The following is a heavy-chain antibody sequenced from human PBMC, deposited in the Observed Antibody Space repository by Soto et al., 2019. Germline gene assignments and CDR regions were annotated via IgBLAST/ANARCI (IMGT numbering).Heavy chain of an antibody. Sequence: GESLKISCKGFGYSFTNYWIGWVRQMPGKGLEWMGIIYPRDSGTSYSPSFQGQVTMSADKTINTAYLQWSSLKASDTAMYYCARQFPPYGGKSWAFDIWGQGTKVTVSS. CDR1: GYSFTNYW. V-gene: IGHV5-51*01. J-gene: IGHJ3*02. D-gene: IGHD1-26*01. CDR2: IYPRDSGT. CDR3: ARQFPPYGGKSWAFDI.